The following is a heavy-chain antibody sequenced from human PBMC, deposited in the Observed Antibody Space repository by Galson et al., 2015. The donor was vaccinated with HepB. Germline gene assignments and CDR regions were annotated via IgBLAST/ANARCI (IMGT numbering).Heavy chain of an antibody. J-gene: IGHJ4*02. V-gene: IGHV3-7*03. CDR2: IKPDGSEK. CDR3: TSQAVAFDY. CDR1: GFTFSNYW. D-gene: IGHD6-19*01. Sequence: SLRLSCAASGFTFSNYWMSWVRQAPGKGLEWVANIKPDGSEKYYVDSVKGRFTISRDNAKNSLYLQMNSLRAEDTAVYFCTSQAVAFDYWGQGTLVTVSS.